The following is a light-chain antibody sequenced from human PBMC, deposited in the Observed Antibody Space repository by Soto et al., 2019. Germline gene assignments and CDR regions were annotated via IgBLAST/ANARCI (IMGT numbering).Light chain of an antibody. Sequence: QSVLTQPPSASGTPVQSVTISCSGSSSNIGSNYVYWYQQLPGTAPKLLIYRNNQRPSGVPDRFSGSKSGTSASLAISGLRSEDEADYYCAAWDDSLSGKVFGTGTKVTVL. V-gene: IGLV1-47*01. J-gene: IGLJ1*01. CDR1: SSNIGSNY. CDR2: RNN. CDR3: AAWDDSLSGKV.